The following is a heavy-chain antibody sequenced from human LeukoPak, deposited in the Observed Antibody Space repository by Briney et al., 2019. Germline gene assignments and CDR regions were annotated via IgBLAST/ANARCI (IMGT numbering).Heavy chain of an antibody. CDR1: GGSFSGYY. J-gene: IGHJ4*02. Sequence: SETLSLTCAVYGGSFSGYYWSWIRQPPGKGLEWIGEINHSGSTNYNPSLKSRVTISVDTSKNQFSLKLSSVTAADTAVYYCARGLYYYDSSGYYIPHYFDYWGQGTLVTVSS. V-gene: IGHV4-34*01. CDR3: ARGLYYYDSSGYYIPHYFDY. CDR2: INHSGST. D-gene: IGHD3-22*01.